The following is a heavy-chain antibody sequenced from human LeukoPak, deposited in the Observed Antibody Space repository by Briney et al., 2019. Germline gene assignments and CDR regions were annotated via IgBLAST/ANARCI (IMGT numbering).Heavy chain of an antibody. V-gene: IGHV5-51*01. J-gene: IGHJ4*02. CDR2: IYPGDCDT. CDR1: GYSFTSYW. CDR3: ARRFAYNWNDPLDY. Sequence: GESLKISCKGSGYSFTSYWIGWVRQMPGKVLEWMGIIYPGDCDTRYSASFQGQVTISADKSISTAYLQWSSLKASDTAMYYCARRFAYNWNDPLDYWGQGTLVTVSS. D-gene: IGHD1-1*01.